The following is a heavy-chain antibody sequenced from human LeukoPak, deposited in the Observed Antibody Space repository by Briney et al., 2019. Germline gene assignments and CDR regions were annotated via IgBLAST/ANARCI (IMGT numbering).Heavy chain of an antibody. V-gene: IGHV1-18*04. CDR3: ARTYYDILTGYYLGGYYYGMDV. Sequence: ASVKVSCKASGYTFTSYGISWVRQAPGQGLEWMGWSSGYNGNTNYSQNLQGRVTMTTDTSTRTAYMELRSLRSDDTAVYYCARTYYDILTGYYLGGYYYGMDVWGKGTTVTVSS. CDR2: SSGYNGNT. CDR1: GYTFTSYG. J-gene: IGHJ6*04. D-gene: IGHD3-9*01.